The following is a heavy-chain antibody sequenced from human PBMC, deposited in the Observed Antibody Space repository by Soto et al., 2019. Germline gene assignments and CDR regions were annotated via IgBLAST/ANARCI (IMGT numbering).Heavy chain of an antibody. J-gene: IGHJ4*02. V-gene: IGHV4-59*01. D-gene: IGHD6-19*01. Sequence: SETLSLTCTASGGSISSYYWSWIRQPPGKGLEWIGYIYYSGSTNYNPSLKSRVTISVDTSKNQFSLKLSSVTAADTAVYYCARVSPTVAGTSEYFDYWGQGTLVTVSS. CDR3: ARVSPTVAGTSEYFDY. CDR2: IYYSGST. CDR1: GGSISSYY.